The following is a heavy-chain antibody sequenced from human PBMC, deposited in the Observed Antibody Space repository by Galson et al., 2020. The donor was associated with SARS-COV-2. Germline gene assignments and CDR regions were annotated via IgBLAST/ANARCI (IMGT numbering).Heavy chain of an antibody. CDR2: IYYSGST. CDR1: GGSFSDYY. J-gene: IGHJ4*02. Sequence: SETLSLTCAVYGGSFSDYYWSWIRQHPEKGLEWIGYIYYSGSTYYNPSLESRVTLSVQTSKNQFSLKLSSVTAADTAVYFCARGTLNSPVGYWGQGTLVTVSS. CDR3: ARGTLNSPVGY. D-gene: IGHD1-7*01. V-gene: IGHV4-34*09.